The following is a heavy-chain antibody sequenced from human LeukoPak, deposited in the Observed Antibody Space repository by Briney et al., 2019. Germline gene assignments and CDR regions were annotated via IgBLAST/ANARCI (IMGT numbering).Heavy chain of an antibody. V-gene: IGHV3-33*08. D-gene: IGHD1-26*01. J-gene: IGHJ4*02. Sequence: GGSLRLSCAASGFTFSSYAMSWVRQAPGKGLEWVAVIWYDGSNKYYGDSVTGRFTISRDNSKSTLYLQIMSLRVEDTAVYYCARQVGSTRYYFDSWGQGTLVTVSS. CDR1: GFTFSSYA. CDR3: ARQVGSTRYYFDS. CDR2: IWYDGSNK.